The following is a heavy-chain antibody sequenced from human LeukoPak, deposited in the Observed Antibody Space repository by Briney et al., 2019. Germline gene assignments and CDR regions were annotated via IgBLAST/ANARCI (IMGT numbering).Heavy chain of an antibody. CDR1: GFTFSSYA. D-gene: IGHD6-13*01. Sequence: PGRSLRLSCAPSGFTFSSYAMHRVRQAPGKGLEWVAVISYDGSNTYYADSVKGRFTISRDNSKNTLNLQMNSLRAEDTAVYYCARSPAAGQYYGVDVWGQGTTVTVSS. CDR2: ISYDGSNT. J-gene: IGHJ6*02. CDR3: ARSPAAGQYYGVDV. V-gene: IGHV3-30-3*01.